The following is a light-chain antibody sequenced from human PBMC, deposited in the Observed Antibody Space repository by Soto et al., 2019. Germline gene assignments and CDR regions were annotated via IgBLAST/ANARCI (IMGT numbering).Light chain of an antibody. Sequence: DIVMTQSPDSLAVSLGERATINCKSSRSVLYSSDNKNYLAWYRQKPGQPPELLIYWASTRESGVPDRFRGSGSGTDFSLTISSLQAEDVAVYYCQQYYSTPRTFGQGTKVDIK. J-gene: IGKJ1*01. CDR2: WAS. V-gene: IGKV4-1*01. CDR1: RSVLYSSDNKNY. CDR3: QQYYSTPRT.